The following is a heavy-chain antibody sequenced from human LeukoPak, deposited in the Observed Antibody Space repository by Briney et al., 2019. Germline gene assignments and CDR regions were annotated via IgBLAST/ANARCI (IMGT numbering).Heavy chain of an antibody. D-gene: IGHD2-15*01. Sequence: ASVKVSCKASGYTFTSYAMNWVRQAPGQGLEWMGWINTNTGNPTYAQGFTGRFVFSLDASVSTAYLQISSLKAEDTAVYYCVGGGNTDAFDIWGQGTMVTVSS. V-gene: IGHV7-4-1*02. CDR2: INTNTGNP. CDR3: VGGGNTDAFDI. CDR1: GYTFTSYA. J-gene: IGHJ3*02.